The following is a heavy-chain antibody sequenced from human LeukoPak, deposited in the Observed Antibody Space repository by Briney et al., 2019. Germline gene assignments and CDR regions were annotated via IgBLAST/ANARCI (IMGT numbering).Heavy chain of an antibody. CDR1: GFTFSDYY. CDR3: ARSSDGDYYYYFDC. Sequence: PGGSLRLSCAASGFTFSDYYMSWIRQAPGKGLEWVSVIYSGGSTEYADSVKGRFTVSRDNSKNTLYLQMNSLRAEDTAVYYCARSSDGDYYYYFDCWGQGTLVTVSS. CDR2: IYSGGST. D-gene: IGHD4-17*01. V-gene: IGHV3-66*01. J-gene: IGHJ4*02.